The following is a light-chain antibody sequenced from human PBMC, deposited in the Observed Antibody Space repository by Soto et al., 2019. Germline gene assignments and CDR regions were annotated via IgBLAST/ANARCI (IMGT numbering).Light chain of an antibody. J-gene: IGKJ5*01. CDR1: QSVSSSY. Sequence: EIVLTQPPGTLSLSPGERATLSCRASQSVSSSYLTWYQQKPGQAPRLLIYGASSRATGIPDRFSGSGSETDFTLTISRLEPEDFAVYYCQQYGSSPPITFGQGTRLEI. CDR2: GAS. V-gene: IGKV3-20*01. CDR3: QQYGSSPPIT.